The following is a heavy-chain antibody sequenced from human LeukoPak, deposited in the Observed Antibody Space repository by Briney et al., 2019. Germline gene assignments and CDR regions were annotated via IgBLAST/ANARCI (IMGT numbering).Heavy chain of an antibody. CDR1: GFTVSSNY. CDR3: AKCWQHYGSGSYCYD. D-gene: IGHD3-10*01. CDR2: IYSSGNT. V-gene: IGHV3-53*01. Sequence: GGSLRLSCAASGFTVSSNYMSWVRQAPGKGLEWVSVIYSSGNTYYAGSVKGRFTISRDNSKNTLYLQMNSLRVEDTAVYYCAKCWQHYGSGSYCYDWGQGTLVTVSS. J-gene: IGHJ4*02.